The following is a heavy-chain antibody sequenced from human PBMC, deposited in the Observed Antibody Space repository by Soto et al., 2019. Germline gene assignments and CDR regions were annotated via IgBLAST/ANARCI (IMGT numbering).Heavy chain of an antibody. CDR3: ARVSSGWLTYYYDTSGSGPIDY. D-gene: IGHD3-22*01. CDR2: ISAYNGNT. J-gene: IGHJ4*02. V-gene: IGHV1-18*01. Sequence: ASVKVSCKASGYTFTSYGISWVRQAPGQGLEWMGWISAYNGNTNYAQKLQGRVTMTTDTSTSTAYMELRSLRSDDTAVYYCARVSSGWLTYYYDTSGSGPIDYWGQGTLVTVSS. CDR1: GYTFTSYG.